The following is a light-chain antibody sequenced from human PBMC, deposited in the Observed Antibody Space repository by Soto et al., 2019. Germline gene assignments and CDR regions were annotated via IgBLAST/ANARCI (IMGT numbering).Light chain of an antibody. CDR2: EVS. J-gene: IGLJ2*01. CDR1: SSDVGGYNY. Sequence: QSALTQPPSASGSPGQSVTISCTGTSSDVGGYNYVSWYQQHPGKAPKLMIYEVSKRPSGVPNRFSGSKSGNTASLTVSGLQAEDEADYYCSSYAGSNNFVVVGGGTKPAVL. CDR3: SSYAGSNNFVV. V-gene: IGLV2-8*01.